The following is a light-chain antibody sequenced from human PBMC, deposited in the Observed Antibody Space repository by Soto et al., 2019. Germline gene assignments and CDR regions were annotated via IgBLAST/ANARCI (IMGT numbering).Light chain of an antibody. CDR1: QSISSY. V-gene: IGKV1-39*01. J-gene: IGKJ1*01. CDR3: QQTSNTPWT. CDR2: TAS. Sequence: DIQMTQSPSSLSASVGDRVTITCRASQSISSYLSWYQQKPGKAPNLLIYTASGLQSGVPSRFSGTGSGTDFTLTITSLQPEDFATYYCQQTSNTPWTFGQGTKVESK.